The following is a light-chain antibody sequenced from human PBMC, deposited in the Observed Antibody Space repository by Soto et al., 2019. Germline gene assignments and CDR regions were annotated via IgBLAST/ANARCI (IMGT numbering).Light chain of an antibody. CDR2: DAS. CDR1: QSISSW. V-gene: IGKV1-5*01. J-gene: IGKJ1*01. Sequence: DNHMTQSPSTLSASVGDRVTITCRASQSISSWLAWYQQKPGKAPKLLIYDASTLESGVQSRFSGSRSGTEFTLTISSLQPDDFATYYCKQYNSYSWTFGQGTKVDIK. CDR3: KQYNSYSWT.